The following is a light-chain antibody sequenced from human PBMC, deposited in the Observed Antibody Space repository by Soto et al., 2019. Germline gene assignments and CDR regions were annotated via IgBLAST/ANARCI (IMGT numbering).Light chain of an antibody. CDR3: SLYAGSNNVV. CDR2: EVS. CDR1: SSDVGGYNY. J-gene: IGLJ2*01. Sequence: QSVLTQPPSASGSPGQSVTISCTGTSSDVGGYNYVSWYQQHPGKAPKLMIYEVSKRPSGVPDRFSGSKSGNTASLTVSGLQAEDEEDYYCSLYAGSNNVVFGGGTKLTVL. V-gene: IGLV2-8*01.